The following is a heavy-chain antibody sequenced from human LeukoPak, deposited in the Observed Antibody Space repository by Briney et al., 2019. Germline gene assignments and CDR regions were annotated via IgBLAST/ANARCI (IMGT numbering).Heavy chain of an antibody. J-gene: IGHJ3*02. Sequence: SETLSLTCTVSGGSISSSSYYWGWIRQPPGKGLEWIGSIYYSGRTFYNPSLKSRVTISVDTSKNQFSLKLSSVTAADTAVYYCASDHGSYDAFNIWGQGTMVTVSS. CDR3: ASDHGSYDAFNI. CDR1: GGSISSSSYY. D-gene: IGHD1-26*01. V-gene: IGHV4-39*07. CDR2: IYYSGRT.